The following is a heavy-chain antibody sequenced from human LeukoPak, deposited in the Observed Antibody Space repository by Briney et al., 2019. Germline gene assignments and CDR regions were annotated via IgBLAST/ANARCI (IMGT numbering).Heavy chain of an antibody. CDR1: GFTFSSYG. V-gene: IGHV3-30*18. D-gene: IGHD3-22*01. J-gene: IGHJ4*02. Sequence: PGRSLRLSCAASGFTFSSYGMHWVGQAPGKGLEWVAVISYDGSNKYYADSVKGRFTISRDNSKNTLYLQMNSLRAEDTAVYYCAKAAPPDYYDSSGYSDYWGQGTLVTVSS. CDR3: AKAAPPDYYDSSGYSDY. CDR2: ISYDGSNK.